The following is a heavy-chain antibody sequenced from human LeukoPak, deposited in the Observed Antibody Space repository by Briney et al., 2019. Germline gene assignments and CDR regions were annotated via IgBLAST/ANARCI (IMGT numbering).Heavy chain of an antibody. CDR2: ISAYNGNT. Sequence: GASVKVSCKASGYTFTSYDINWVRQATGQGLEWMGWISAYNGNTNYAQKLQGRVTMTTDTSTSTAYMELRSLRSDDTAVYYCARAGGEVLWFGELSYDDYWGQGTLVTVSS. J-gene: IGHJ4*02. CDR1: GYTFTSYD. CDR3: ARAGGEVLWFGELSYDDY. V-gene: IGHV1-18*01. D-gene: IGHD3-10*01.